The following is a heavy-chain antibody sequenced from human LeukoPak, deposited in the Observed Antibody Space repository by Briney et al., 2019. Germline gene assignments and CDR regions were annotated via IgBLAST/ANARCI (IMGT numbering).Heavy chain of an antibody. J-gene: IGHJ5*02. D-gene: IGHD2-8*01. CDR1: GYTFTSHD. CDR3: ARGAPYYPKGWFDP. CDR2: MNPNSGNT. V-gene: IGHV1-8*03. Sequence: ASVKVSCKASGYTFTSHDINWVRQATGQGLEWMGWMNPNSGNTGYAQKFQGRVTITRNTSITTAYMELSSQRSEDTAVYYCARGAPYYPKGWFDPWGQGTLVTVSS.